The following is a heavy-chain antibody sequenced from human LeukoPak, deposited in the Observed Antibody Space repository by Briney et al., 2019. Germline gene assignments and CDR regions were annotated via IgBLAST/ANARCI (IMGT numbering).Heavy chain of an antibody. D-gene: IGHD3-9*01. CDR3: AGYFDRGGWFDP. CDR1: GGSISSGDYS. Sequence: SETLSLTCAVSGGSISSGDYSWSWIRQPPGKGLEWIGYIYHTGSTYYNPSLKSRVTISVDTSTNQFSLKLSSVTAADTAVYYCAGYFDRGGWFDPWGQGTLVTVSS. V-gene: IGHV4-30-2*01. CDR2: IYHTGST. J-gene: IGHJ5*02.